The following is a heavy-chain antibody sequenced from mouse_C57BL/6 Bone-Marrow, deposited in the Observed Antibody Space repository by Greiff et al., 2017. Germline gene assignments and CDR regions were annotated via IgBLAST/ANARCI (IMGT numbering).Heavy chain of an antibody. CDR2: ISNGGGST. Sequence: EVNLVESGGGLVQPGGSLKLSCAASGFTFSDYYMYWVRQTPEKRLEWVAYISNGGGSTYYPDTVKGRFTISRDNAKNTLYLQMSRLKSEDTAMYYCAREGRGYYFDYWGQGTTLTVSS. V-gene: IGHV5-12*01. CDR1: GFTFSDYY. CDR3: AREGRGYYFDY. J-gene: IGHJ2*01.